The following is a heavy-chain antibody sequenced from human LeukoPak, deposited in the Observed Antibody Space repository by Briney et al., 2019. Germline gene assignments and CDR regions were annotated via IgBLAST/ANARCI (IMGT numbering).Heavy chain of an antibody. J-gene: IGHJ4*02. D-gene: IGHD6-19*01. V-gene: IGHV1-8*01. Sequence: ASVKVSCKASGYTFTSYDINWVRQAPGQGLEWMGWMNPNSGNTGYAQKFQGRVTMTRDTSISTAYMELSSLISDDTAVYYCARGHSSGWYWGQGTLVTVSS. CDR3: ARGHSSGWY. CDR2: MNPNSGNT. CDR1: GYTFTSYD.